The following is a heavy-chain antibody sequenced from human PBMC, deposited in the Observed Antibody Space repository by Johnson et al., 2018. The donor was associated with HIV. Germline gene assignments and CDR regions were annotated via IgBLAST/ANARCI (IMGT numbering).Heavy chain of an antibody. CDR1: GFTFSSYA. J-gene: IGHJ3*02. D-gene: IGHD6-6*01. Sequence: QVQLVESGGGVVQPGRSLRLSCAASGFTFSSYAMHWVRQAPGKGLEWVAVISYDGSNKYYADSVKGRFTISRDNSKNTLYLQMNSLRAEDTAVYYCAKGGEYSSWYLAGAFDIWGQGTMVTVSS. CDR3: AKGGEYSSWYLAGAFDI. V-gene: IGHV3-30*04. CDR2: ISYDGSNK.